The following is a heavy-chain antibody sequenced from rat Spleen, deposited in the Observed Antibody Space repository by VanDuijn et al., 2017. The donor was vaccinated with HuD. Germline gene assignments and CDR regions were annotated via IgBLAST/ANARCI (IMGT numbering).Heavy chain of an antibody. Sequence: EVQLVESDGGLVQPGRSLKLSCAASGFTFSDYYMAWVRQAPTKGLEWVATISYDGSSTYYRDSVKGRFTISRDNAKSTLYLQMDSLRSEDTATYYCARHGVYYGLSYVMDAWGQGASVTVSS. CDR2: ISYDGSST. CDR1: GFTFSDYY. CDR3: ARHGVYYGLSYVMDA. D-gene: IGHD1-6*01. J-gene: IGHJ4*01. V-gene: IGHV5-29*01.